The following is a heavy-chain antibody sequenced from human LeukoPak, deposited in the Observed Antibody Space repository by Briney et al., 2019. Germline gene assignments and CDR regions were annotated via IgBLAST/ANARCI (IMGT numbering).Heavy chain of an antibody. J-gene: IGHJ3*01. V-gene: IGHV3-21*04. Sequence: GGCLRLSCAASGFSLKTYNMKWVRQAPGKGLEWVSSMTSSRYIYYADSVKGRFTISRDDANNLVFLQMHSLRAEDTAIYYCTRDQFFDYDNDDAFDVWGQGTKVIVSS. CDR3: TRDQFFDYDNDDAFDV. CDR1: GFSLKTYN. D-gene: IGHD3-22*01. CDR2: MTSSRYI.